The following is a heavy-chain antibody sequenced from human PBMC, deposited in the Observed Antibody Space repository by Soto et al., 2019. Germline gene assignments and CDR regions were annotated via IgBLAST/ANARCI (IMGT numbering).Heavy chain of an antibody. V-gene: IGHV1-18*01. CDR2: INVYNGNT. D-gene: IGHD4-4*01. J-gene: IGHJ4*02. Sequence: ASVKVSCKASGYTFTSYAISWVRLAPGQGLEWMGWINVYNGNTKYAQKFQGRVTMTTDTSTSTVYMELRSLTSDDTAVYYCASDGVAVTTGSSGYWGQGTLVTVSS. CDR3: ASDGVAVTTGSSGY. CDR1: GYTFTSYA.